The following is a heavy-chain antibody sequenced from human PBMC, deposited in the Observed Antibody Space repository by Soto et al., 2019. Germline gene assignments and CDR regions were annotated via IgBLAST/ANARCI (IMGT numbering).Heavy chain of an antibody. CDR1: GFTFSSYG. D-gene: IGHD3-10*02. CDR2: IWYDGSNK. Sequence: QVQLVESGGGVVQPGRSLRLSCAASGFTFSSYGMHWVRQAPGKGLEWVAVIWYDGSNKYYADSVKGRFTISRDNSKNPLYLQMNSLRAEDTAVYYCASGSMFDAFDIWGQGTMVTVSS. CDR3: ASGSMFDAFDI. J-gene: IGHJ3*02. V-gene: IGHV3-33*01.